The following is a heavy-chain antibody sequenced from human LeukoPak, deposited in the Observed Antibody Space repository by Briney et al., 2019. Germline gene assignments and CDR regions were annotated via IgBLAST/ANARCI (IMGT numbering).Heavy chain of an antibody. D-gene: IGHD2-15*01. J-gene: IGHJ3*02. Sequence: GASVKVSCKASGYTFTGYYMHWVRQAPGQGLEWMGRINPNSGGTNYAQKFQGRVTMTRDKSISTAYMELSRLRSDDTAVYYCASAMVVASIDAFDIWGQGTMVTVSS. CDR3: ASAMVVASIDAFDI. V-gene: IGHV1-2*06. CDR2: INPNSGGT. CDR1: GYTFTGYY.